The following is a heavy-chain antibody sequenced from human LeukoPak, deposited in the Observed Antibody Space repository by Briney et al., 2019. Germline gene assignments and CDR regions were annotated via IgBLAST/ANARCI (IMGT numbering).Heavy chain of an antibody. V-gene: IGHV3-23*01. CDR3: ANPDGDLGY. Sequence: GGTLRLSCAASGFTFSSYGMSWVRQAPGKGLEWVSAISGSGGSTYYADSVKGRFTISRDNSKNTLYLQMNSLRAEDTAVYYCANPDGDLGYWGQGTLVTVSS. D-gene: IGHD4-17*01. J-gene: IGHJ4*02. CDR2: ISGSGGST. CDR1: GFTFSSYG.